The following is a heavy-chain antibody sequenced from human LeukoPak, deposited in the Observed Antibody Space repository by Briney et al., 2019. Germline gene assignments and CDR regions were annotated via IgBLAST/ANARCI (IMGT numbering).Heavy chain of an antibody. CDR1: GFTFNSYV. CDR3: AKKVGGVDAFDI. J-gene: IGHJ3*02. Sequence: GGPLRLSCAASGFTFNSYVLSWVRQAPGKGLEWVSVISGSGDSTYYADSVKGRFITSRGSSKNTLYLQMSSLRAEDTAVYYCAKKVGGVDAFDIWGQGTMVTVSS. CDR2: ISGSGDST. D-gene: IGHD3-16*01. V-gene: IGHV3-23*01.